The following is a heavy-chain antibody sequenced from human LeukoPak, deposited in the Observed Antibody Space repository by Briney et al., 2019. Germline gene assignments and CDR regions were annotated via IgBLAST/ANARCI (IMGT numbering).Heavy chain of an antibody. CDR1: NYSINSGHY. D-gene: IGHD5-24*01. J-gene: IGHJ3*02. CDR2: IHRSGGS. Sequence: NSSETLSLTCSVSNYSINSGHYWGWIRQPPGKGLEWIGNIHRSGGSNNNPSLKSRFIITMDTSKNQFSLKLSSVTAADTAVYYCVLYGFKHDAFDIWGQGTMVTVSS. V-gene: IGHV4-38-2*02. CDR3: VLYGFKHDAFDI.